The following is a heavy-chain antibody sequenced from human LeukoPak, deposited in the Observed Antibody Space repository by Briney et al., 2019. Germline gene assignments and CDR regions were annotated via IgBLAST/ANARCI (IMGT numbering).Heavy chain of an antibody. CDR3: GRHSSGWSHFDS. CDR1: DGSISSSTYY. J-gene: IGHJ4*02. Sequence: PSETLSLTCTVSDGSISSSTYYWGWLRQPPGKGLEWIGSIYYSGTTNYNPSLKSRVTIAVDTSRNQFSLRLTSVTAADTAVYYCGRHSSGWSHFDSWGQGTLVTVSS. V-gene: IGHV4-39*01. D-gene: IGHD6-19*01. CDR2: IYYSGTT.